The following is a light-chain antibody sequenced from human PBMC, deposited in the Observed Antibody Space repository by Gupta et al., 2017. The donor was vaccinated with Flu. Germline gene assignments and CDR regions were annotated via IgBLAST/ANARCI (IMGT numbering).Light chain of an antibody. V-gene: IGKV1-39*01. CDR2: VAS. J-gene: IGKJ4*01. Sequence: PSSLSASVGDRVTITCRASQNICTFLHWYQQKPGKAPNLLISVASTWQSGVPSRFSGSGSGTAFTLTINGLQPEDFATYSCQQCNNAPLIFAGGTKVEIK. CDR1: QNICTF. CDR3: QQCNNAPLI.